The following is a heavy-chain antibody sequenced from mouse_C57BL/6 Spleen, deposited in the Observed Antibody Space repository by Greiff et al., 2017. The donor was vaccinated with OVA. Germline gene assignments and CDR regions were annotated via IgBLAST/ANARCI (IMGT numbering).Heavy chain of an antibody. CDR1: GYTFTDYY. J-gene: IGHJ4*01. CDR2: INPNNGGT. Sequence: VQLQQSGPELVKPGASVKISCKASGYTFTDYYMNCVKQSHGKSLEWIGDINPNNGGTSYNQKFKGKATLTVDKSSSTAYMELRSLTSEDSAVYYCASPHYYGSSYYAMDYWGQGTSVTVSS. D-gene: IGHD1-1*01. CDR3: ASPHYYGSSYYAMDY. V-gene: IGHV1-26*01.